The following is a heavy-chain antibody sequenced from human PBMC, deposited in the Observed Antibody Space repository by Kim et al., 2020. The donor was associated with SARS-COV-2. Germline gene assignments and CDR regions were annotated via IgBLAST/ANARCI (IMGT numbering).Heavy chain of an antibody. D-gene: IGHD1-20*01. CDR2: INHSGVT. V-gene: IGHV4-34*01. CDR1: GRSFSTYY. J-gene: IGHJ4*02. CDR3: GRINWNDVGDIS. Sequence: SETLSLTCAVYGRSFSTYYWSWIRQPPGKGLEWIGEINHSGVTHYNPSLKSRVTLSVDTSKNQFSLKLTSVTAADTAIYYCGRINWNDVGDISWDQGTLVTVSA.